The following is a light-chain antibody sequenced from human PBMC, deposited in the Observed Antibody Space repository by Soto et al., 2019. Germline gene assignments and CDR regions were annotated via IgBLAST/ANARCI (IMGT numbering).Light chain of an antibody. CDR2: AAS. Sequence: IVMTPSPATLSVSSGERAPVSCRASQSVSTNLAWYQQKPGQAPRLLIYAASTRATGIPARFSGSGSGTEFTLTISSLQSEDFAVYFCQQYNDWPGTFGQGTKVDIK. CDR1: QSVSTN. J-gene: IGKJ1*01. CDR3: QQYNDWPGT. V-gene: IGKV3-15*01.